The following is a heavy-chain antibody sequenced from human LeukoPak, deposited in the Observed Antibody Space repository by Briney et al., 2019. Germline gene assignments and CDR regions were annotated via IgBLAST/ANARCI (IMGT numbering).Heavy chain of an antibody. V-gene: IGHV3-23*01. Sequence: PGGSLRLSCAASGFTLSSYAMSWVRQAPGKGLEWVSAISGSGGSTYYADSVKGRFTISRDNSKNTLYLQMNSLRAEDTAVYYCAKDVGYYYGSGSYPNWFDPWGQGTLVTVSS. CDR2: ISGSGGST. J-gene: IGHJ5*02. CDR3: AKDVGYYYGSGSYPNWFDP. D-gene: IGHD3-10*01. CDR1: GFTLSSYA.